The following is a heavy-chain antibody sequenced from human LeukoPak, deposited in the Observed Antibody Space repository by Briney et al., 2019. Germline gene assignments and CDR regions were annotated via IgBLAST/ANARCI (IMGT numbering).Heavy chain of an antibody. J-gene: IGHJ4*02. CDR3: ARGQGSSWSGSEPPGY. CDR1: GFTFSSYN. D-gene: IGHD6-13*01. CDR2: ISSSSSYI. V-gene: IGHV3-21*01. Sequence: GGSLRLSCAASGFTFSSYNMNWVRQAPGKVLEWVSSISSSSSYIYYADSVKGRFTISRDNAKNSLYLQMNSLRAEDTAVYYCARGQGSSWSGSEPPGYWGQGTLVTVSS.